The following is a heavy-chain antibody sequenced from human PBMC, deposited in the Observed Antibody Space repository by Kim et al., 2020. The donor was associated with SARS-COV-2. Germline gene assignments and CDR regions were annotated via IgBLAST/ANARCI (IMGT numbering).Heavy chain of an antibody. Sequence: GGSLRLSCAASGFNFKNYAMHWVRQAPVKGLEWVAVIWYDGSEKFYPDSVKGRFTISRDNCKSMLYLQMNSLRVDDSAVYYCVRVPSRGYGLDVWGQGTTVTVSS. CDR3: VRVPSRGYGLDV. CDR1: GFNFKNYA. J-gene: IGHJ6*02. D-gene: IGHD3-10*01. V-gene: IGHV3-33*01. CDR2: IWYDGSEK.